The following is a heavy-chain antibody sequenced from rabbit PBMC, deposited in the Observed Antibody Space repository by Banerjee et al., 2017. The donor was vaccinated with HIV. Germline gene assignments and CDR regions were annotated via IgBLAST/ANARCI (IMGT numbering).Heavy chain of an antibody. CDR3: ARDTGAWGDFNL. V-gene: IGHV1S40*01. CDR1: GFSFSNRYV. Sequence: QSLEESGGDLVKPGASLTLTCTASGFSFSNRYVMCWVRQAPGKGLEWIACINTISGDTVYATWAKGRFTISKASSTTVTLQMTSLTAADTATYFCARDTGAWGDFNLWGPGTLVTVS. D-gene: IGHD4-1*01. CDR2: INTISGDT. J-gene: IGHJ4*01.